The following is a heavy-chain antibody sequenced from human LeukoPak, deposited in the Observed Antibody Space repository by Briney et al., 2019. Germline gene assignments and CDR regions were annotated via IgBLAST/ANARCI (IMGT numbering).Heavy chain of an antibody. D-gene: IGHD3-10*01. CDR3: ARYLFGESDYYYGMDV. CDR1: GFTFSSYS. CDR2: ISSSSSYI. Sequence: GGSLRLSCAASGFTFSSYSMNWVRQAPGKGLEWVSSISSSSSYIYYADSVKGRFTISRDNAKNSLYLQMNSLKASDTAMYYCARYLFGESDYYYGMDVWGQGTTVTVSS. V-gene: IGHV3-21*04. J-gene: IGHJ6*02.